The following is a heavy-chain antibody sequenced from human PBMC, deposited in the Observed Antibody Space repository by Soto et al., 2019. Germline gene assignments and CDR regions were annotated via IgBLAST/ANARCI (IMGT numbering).Heavy chain of an antibody. V-gene: IGHV1-46*01. D-gene: IGHD6-6*01. J-gene: IGHJ6*02. CDR2: INPSGGST. Sequence: ASVKVSCKASGYTFTSYYMHWVRQGPGQGLEWMGIINPSGGSTSYAQKFQGRVTMTRDTSTSTVYMELSSLRSEDTAVYYCARVNGRGSSYYGMDVWGQGTTVTVS. CDR1: GYTFTSYY. CDR3: ARVNGRGSSYYGMDV.